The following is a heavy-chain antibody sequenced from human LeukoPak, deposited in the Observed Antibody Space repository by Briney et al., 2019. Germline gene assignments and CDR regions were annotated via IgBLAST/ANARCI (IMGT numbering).Heavy chain of an antibody. CDR2: IIPIFGTV. Sequence: EASXXXXCKASXGTFXNYAISWVRQAPGQGLEWMGGIIPIFGTVNYAQKFQGRVTITADESTSTAYMELSSLRSEDTAIYYCASTMKTTVVTFLFDYWGQGTLVTVSS. CDR1: XGTFXNYA. D-gene: IGHD4-23*01. J-gene: IGHJ4*02. CDR3: ASTMKTTVVTFLFDY. V-gene: IGHV1-69*01.